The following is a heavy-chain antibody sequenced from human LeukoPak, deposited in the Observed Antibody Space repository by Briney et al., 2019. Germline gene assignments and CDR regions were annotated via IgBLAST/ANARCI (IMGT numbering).Heavy chain of an antibody. D-gene: IGHD3-10*01. CDR2: VDNYGNPK. CDR3: ATDLSGSIDD. Sequence: GGSLTLSCAASGFTFSGYWMHWIRQLPGRGLVWVSLVDNYGNPKFYADSVKGRFTISRDNAKNTLYLRMDSLRAEGTAVYYCATDLSGSIDDWGRGTLVTVSS. V-gene: IGHV3-74*01. CDR1: GFTFSGYW. J-gene: IGHJ4*02.